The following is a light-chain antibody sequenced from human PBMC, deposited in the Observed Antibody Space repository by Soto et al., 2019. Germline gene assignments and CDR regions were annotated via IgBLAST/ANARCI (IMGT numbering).Light chain of an antibody. V-gene: IGLV2-11*01. Sequence: QSALTQPRSVSGSPGQSVTISCTGTSSDVGGYNYVSWYQQHPGKAPKVMIYDVSKRPSGVPDRFSGSKSGNTASLTISGLQAEDEADYYCCSYAGTYTSFVFGTGTKFTVL. CDR3: CSYAGTYTSFV. J-gene: IGLJ1*01. CDR2: DVS. CDR1: SSDVGGYNY.